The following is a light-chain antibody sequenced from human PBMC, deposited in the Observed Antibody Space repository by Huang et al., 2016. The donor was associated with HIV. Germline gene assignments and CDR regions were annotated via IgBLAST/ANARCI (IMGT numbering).Light chain of an antibody. CDR1: QSVNTN. J-gene: IGKJ2*01. Sequence: VMMSQSPATLAASPGERVTLSCGASQSVNTNLGWYQQKPGQPPRLLIYAASTRATGVPARFAGSGSGTEFTLTIDSLQSDDFAVYYCQQYNKWPPEYTFGQGTRLEIK. CDR3: QQYNKWPPEYT. V-gene: IGKV3-15*01. CDR2: AAS.